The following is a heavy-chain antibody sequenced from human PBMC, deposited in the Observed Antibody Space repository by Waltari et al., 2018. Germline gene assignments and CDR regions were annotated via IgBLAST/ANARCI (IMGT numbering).Heavy chain of an antibody. CDR3: TRGGDDSSWYWRN. V-gene: IGHV3-7*01. D-gene: IGHD6-13*01. J-gene: IGHJ4*02. Sequence: EVQLVESGGGLVQPGGSLRLYCAASGFTFSNNWMTWVRQAPGKGLEWVANINQDGSEKYSVESVKGRFTISRDNAKNSLYLQLNSLRADDTAVYYCTRGGDDSSWYWRNWGQGTLVTVSS. CDR2: INQDGSEK. CDR1: GFTFSNNW.